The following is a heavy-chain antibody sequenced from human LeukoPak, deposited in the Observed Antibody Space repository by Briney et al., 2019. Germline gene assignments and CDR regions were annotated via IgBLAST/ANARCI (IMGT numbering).Heavy chain of an antibody. Sequence: GGSLRLSCAASGFTFSNYEMNWVRQAPGKGLEWVSYIGGSGGPIYYADSVKGRFTISRDNAKNSLYLQMNSLRAEDTAVYYCARDTSAKPRGFFDYWGQGTLVTVSS. CDR2: IGGSGGPI. V-gene: IGHV3-48*03. J-gene: IGHJ4*02. D-gene: IGHD1-26*01. CDR3: ARDTSAKPRGFFDY. CDR1: GFTFSNYE.